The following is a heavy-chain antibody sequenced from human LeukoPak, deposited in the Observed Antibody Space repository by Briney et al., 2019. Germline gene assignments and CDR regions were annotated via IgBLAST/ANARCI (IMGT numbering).Heavy chain of an antibody. V-gene: IGHV1-18*01. CDR3: ARKLGYCSGGSCYLCDY. Sequence: ASVKVSCKASGYTFTSYGISWVRQAPGQGLEWMGWISAYKGNTDYAQKLQGRDTMTTDTSTSTAYMELRSLRSDDTAVYYCARKLGYCSGGSCYLCDYWGQGTLVTVSS. D-gene: IGHD2-15*01. J-gene: IGHJ4*02. CDR1: GYTFTSYG. CDR2: ISAYKGNT.